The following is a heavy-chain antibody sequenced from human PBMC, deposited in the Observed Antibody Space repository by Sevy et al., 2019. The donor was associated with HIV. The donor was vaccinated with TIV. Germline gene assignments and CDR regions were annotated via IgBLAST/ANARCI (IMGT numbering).Heavy chain of an antibody. CDR2: IYHSGST. CDR1: GYSISSGYY. Sequence: SETLSLTCAVSGYSISSGYYWGWIRQPPGKGLEWIGSIYHSGSTYYNPSLKSRVTISVDTSKNRFSLKLSSVTAADTAVYYCARNWAGGYCSSTSCLSNYYYYMDVWGKGTTVTVSS. J-gene: IGHJ6*03. CDR3: ARNWAGGYCSSTSCLSNYYYYMDV. V-gene: IGHV4-38-2*01. D-gene: IGHD2-2*01.